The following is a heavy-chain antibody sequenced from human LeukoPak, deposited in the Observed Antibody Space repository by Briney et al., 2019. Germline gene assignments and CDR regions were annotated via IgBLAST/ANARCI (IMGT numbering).Heavy chain of an antibody. J-gene: IGHJ4*02. CDR2: IAPSDSYT. CDR1: GYSFTSYW. V-gene: IGHV5-10-1*01. Sequence: HGESLKISRKGSGYSFTSYWISWVRQMARKGLEWMGRIAPSDSYTNYSPSFQGHVTISADKSISTAYLQWSSLKASDTAMYYCARHNLYYDILTGYYDYWGQGTLVTVSS. D-gene: IGHD3-9*01. CDR3: ARHNLYYDILTGYYDY.